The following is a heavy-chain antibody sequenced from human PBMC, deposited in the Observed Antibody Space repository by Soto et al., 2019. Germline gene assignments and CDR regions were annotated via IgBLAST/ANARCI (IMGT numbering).Heavy chain of an antibody. CDR3: AHGGPADTAIK. V-gene: IGHV2-5*01. CDR2: IYWNDDK. Sequence: QITLKESGPTLVKPTQTLTLTCTFSGFSLSTSGVGVSWIRQPPGKALEWLALIYWNDDKRYSPSLKSRLTITKDTSKNQVVLTMTNMDPVDTATYYCAHGGPADTAIKWGQGTLVTVSS. CDR1: GFSLSTSGVG. D-gene: IGHD5-18*01. J-gene: IGHJ4*02.